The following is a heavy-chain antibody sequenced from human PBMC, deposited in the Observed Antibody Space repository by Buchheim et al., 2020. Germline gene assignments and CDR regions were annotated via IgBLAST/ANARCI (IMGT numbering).Heavy chain of an antibody. CDR1: GDSISSGGYS. Sequence: QLQLQESGPGLVKPSQTPSLTCTLSGDSISSGGYSWSWIRQPPGKGLEWIGYIYHTGNTYYNPSLKSRIAMSIDKSRNQFSLNLSSVTAADTAVYYCARRNTQGLYFDYWGQGTL. V-gene: IGHV4-30-2*01. D-gene: IGHD1-14*01. CDR2: IYHTGNT. J-gene: IGHJ4*02. CDR3: ARRNTQGLYFDY.